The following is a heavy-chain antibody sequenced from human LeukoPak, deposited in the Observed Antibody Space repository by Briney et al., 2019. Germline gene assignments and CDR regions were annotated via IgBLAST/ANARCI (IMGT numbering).Heavy chain of an antibody. Sequence: GGSLRLSCVASGLNFDDSAMHWVRQAPGKGLEWVSLISGDGGSTFYADSVKGRFSISRDNSKNSLYLQMNSLRPKDTAMYYCAKESGKFDYWGQGTLVAVSP. J-gene: IGHJ4*02. CDR3: AKESGKFDY. CDR2: ISGDGGST. CDR1: GLNFDDSA. V-gene: IGHV3-43*02.